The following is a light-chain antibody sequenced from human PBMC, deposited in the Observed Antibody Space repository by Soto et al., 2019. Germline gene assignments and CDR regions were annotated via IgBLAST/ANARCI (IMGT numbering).Light chain of an antibody. CDR2: AAS. CDR3: QQSYSTPIT. Sequence: DIQMTQSPSSLSASVGDRVTITCRASQSISSYLNWYQQKPGKAPKLLIYAASSLQSGVPSRFSGSRSGTDFTRTISSLQPEDFATYYCQQSYSTPITFGQGPRLEIK. CDR1: QSISSY. J-gene: IGKJ5*01. V-gene: IGKV1-39*01.